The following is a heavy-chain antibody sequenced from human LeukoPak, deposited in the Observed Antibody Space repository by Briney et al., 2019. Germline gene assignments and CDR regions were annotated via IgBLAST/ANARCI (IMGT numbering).Heavy chain of an antibody. CDR1: GFTFSSYW. J-gene: IGHJ3*02. Sequence: GGSLRLSCAASGFTFSSYWMHWVRQAPGKGLVWVSRISSDESNTNYADSVRGRFTISRDNAKNRLYLQMNSLRAEDTAMYYCARSYYDSSGYYFGDALDIWGHGTMVTVSS. V-gene: IGHV3-74*01. D-gene: IGHD3-22*01. CDR2: ISSDESNT. CDR3: ARSYYDSSGYYFGDALDI.